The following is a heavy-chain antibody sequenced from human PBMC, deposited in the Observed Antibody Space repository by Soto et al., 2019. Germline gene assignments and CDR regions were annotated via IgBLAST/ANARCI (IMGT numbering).Heavy chain of an antibody. D-gene: IGHD3-3*01. V-gene: IGHV1-18*04. CDR3: ARDRYDFWSGYLSYYYYGMDV. CDR2: ISAYNGNT. Sequence: VASVKVSCKASGYTFTSYGISWVRQAPGQGLEWMGWISAYNGNTNYAQKLQGRVTMTTDTSTSTAYMELRSLRSDDTAVYYCARDRYDFWSGYLSYYYYGMDVWGHGTTVTVSS. CDR1: GYTFTSYG. J-gene: IGHJ6*02.